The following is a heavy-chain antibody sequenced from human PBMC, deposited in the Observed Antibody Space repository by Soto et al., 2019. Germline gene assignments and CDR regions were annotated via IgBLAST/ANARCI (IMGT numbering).Heavy chain of an antibody. CDR3: VRELDRSATIPCLDH. CDR1: GFTFINYA. J-gene: IGHJ4*02. V-gene: IGHV3-23*01. CDR2: ISDTGGDS. D-gene: IGHD1-1*01. Sequence: GGSLRLSCEASGFTFINYAMSWVRQSPGKGLEWVSSISDTGGDSYYADSMEGRFTVSRDNSKNTLFLQINSLRAEDTAIYYCVRELDRSATIPCLDHWGQGAPVTVSS.